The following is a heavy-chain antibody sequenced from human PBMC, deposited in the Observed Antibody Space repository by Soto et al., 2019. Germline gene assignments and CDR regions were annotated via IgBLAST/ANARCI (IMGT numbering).Heavy chain of an antibody. D-gene: IGHD3-10*01. Sequence: EVQLVETGGGLIQPGGSLRLSCAASGFTVSSNYMSWVRQAPGKGLEWVSVIYSGGSTYYADSVKGRFTISSDNSKNTLYLQMNSLRAEDTAVYYCARDSGFYYGSGSFKNGMDVWGQGTTVTVSS. CDR2: IYSGGST. CDR3: ARDSGFYYGSGSFKNGMDV. CDR1: GFTVSSNY. V-gene: IGHV3-53*02. J-gene: IGHJ6*02.